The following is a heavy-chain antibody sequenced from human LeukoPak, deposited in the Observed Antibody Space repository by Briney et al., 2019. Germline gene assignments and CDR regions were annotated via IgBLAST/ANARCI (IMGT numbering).Heavy chain of an antibody. CDR1: GFTFSSSW. V-gene: IGHV3-74*01. Sequence: GGSLRLSCAASGFTFSSSWMHWVRQAPGKGLIWVSRMNSDGRTTTYADSVKGRFTISRDNAKNTLFLQMNSLTADDTAVYYCVRGLNGNSDSWGQGALVTVSS. CDR3: VRGLNGNSDS. CDR2: MNSDGRTT. J-gene: IGHJ4*02. D-gene: IGHD2-8*01.